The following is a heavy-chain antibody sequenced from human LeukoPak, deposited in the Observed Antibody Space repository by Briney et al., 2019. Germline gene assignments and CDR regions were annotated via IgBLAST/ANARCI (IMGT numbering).Heavy chain of an antibody. D-gene: IGHD5-18*01. J-gene: IGHJ4*02. CDR3: ARDPRGITALVDYFDY. CDR1: GFTFSDYY. Sequence: GGSLRLSCAASGFTFSDYYMSWIRQAPGKGLEWVSYISSSGSAIYYADSVKGRFTISRDNAKNSLYLQMSSLRVEDTAVYYCARDPRGITALVDYFDYWGQGTLDTVSS. V-gene: IGHV3-11*01. CDR2: ISSSGSAI.